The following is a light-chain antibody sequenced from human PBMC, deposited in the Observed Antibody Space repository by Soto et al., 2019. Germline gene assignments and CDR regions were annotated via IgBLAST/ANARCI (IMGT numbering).Light chain of an antibody. J-gene: IGKJ4*01. CDR3: QQYLDPLLT. CDR1: QSVLYSSNNKNY. CDR2: WAS. V-gene: IGKV4-1*01. Sequence: DIVMTQSPDSLAVSLGERATINCKSSQSVLYSSNNKNYLAWYQQKPGQPPKVLIYWASTRESGVPDRFSGSESGTDFTLTISSLQAEDVAIYYCQQYLDPLLTFGGGT.